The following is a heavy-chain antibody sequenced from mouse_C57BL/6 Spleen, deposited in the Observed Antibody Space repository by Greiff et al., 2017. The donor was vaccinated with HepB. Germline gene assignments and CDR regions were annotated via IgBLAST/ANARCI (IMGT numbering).Heavy chain of an antibody. V-gene: IGHV1-64*01. D-gene: IGHD2-1*01. Sequence: VQLQQPGAELVKPGASVKLSCKASGYTFTSYWMQWVKQRPGQGLEWIGMIHPNSGSTNYNEKFKSKATLTVDKYSSTAYMQLSSLTSEDSAVYYCALLYGNYERYYAMDYWGQGTSVTVSS. CDR3: ALLYGNYERYYAMDY. CDR2: IHPNSGST. J-gene: IGHJ4*01. CDR1: GYTFTSYW.